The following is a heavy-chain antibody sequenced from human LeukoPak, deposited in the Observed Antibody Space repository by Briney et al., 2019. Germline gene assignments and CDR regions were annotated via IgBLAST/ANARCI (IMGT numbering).Heavy chain of an antibody. CDR1: GFTFSSYG. Sequence: GGSLRLSCAASGFTFSSYGMHWVRQAPGKGLEWVAFIRYDGSNKYYADSVKGRFTIVRDNSKNTLYVQMNSLRAEDTAVYYCAKDLMGAIDYWGQGTLVTVSS. D-gene: IGHD2-8*01. V-gene: IGHV3-30*02. CDR2: IRYDGSNK. J-gene: IGHJ4*02. CDR3: AKDLMGAIDY.